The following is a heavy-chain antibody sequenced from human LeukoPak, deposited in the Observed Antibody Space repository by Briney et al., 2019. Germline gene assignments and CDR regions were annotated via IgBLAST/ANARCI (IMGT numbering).Heavy chain of an antibody. J-gene: IGHJ4*02. D-gene: IGHD1-26*01. CDR3: TALVGANGVYYLDY. V-gene: IGHV3-49*03. CDR2: IRSKAYGGTT. Sequence: GGSLRLSCTASGFTFGDYAMSWLRQAPGKGLEWVGFIRSKAYGGTTEYAASVKGRFTISRDDSKSIAYLQMNSLKTEDTAVYYCTALVGANGVYYLDYWGQGTLVTVSS. CDR1: GFTFGDYA.